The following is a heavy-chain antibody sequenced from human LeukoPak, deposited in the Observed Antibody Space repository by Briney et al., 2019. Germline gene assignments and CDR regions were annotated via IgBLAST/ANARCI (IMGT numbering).Heavy chain of an antibody. J-gene: IGHJ4*02. V-gene: IGHV3-21*01. CDR1: GFTFSSYS. CDR2: ISSSSSYI. D-gene: IGHD1-20*01. CDR3: ARDGRLITGTTMFSY. Sequence: PGGSLLLSCAASGFTFSSYSMNWVRPAPGKGLEWVSSISSSSSYIYYADSVKGRFTISRDNAKNSLYLQMNSLRAEDTAVYYCARDGRLITGTTMFSYWGQGTLVTVSS.